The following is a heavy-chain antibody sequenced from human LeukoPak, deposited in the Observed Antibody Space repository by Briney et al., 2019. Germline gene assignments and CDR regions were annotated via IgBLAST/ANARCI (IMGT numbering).Heavy chain of an antibody. J-gene: IGHJ5*02. CDR2: INAGNGNT. CDR1: GYTFSNSG. CDR3: ARGRGLIGTSRFDP. V-gene: IGHV1-3*01. D-gene: IGHD3-10*01. Sequence: ASVKVSCKTSGYTFSNSGLHCVRQAPGQSLEWMGWINAGNGNTKYSQKFQGRLTITRDTSASTVYMELNSLKSEDTAMYYCARGRGLIGTSRFDPWGQGTLVIVSS.